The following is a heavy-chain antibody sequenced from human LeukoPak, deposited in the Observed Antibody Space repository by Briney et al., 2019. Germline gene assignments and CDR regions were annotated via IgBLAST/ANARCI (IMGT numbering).Heavy chain of an antibody. V-gene: IGHV4-34*01. J-gene: IGHJ4*02. CDR3: ARGRKRGAAAGPVFDY. Sequence: SGTLSLTCAVYGGSFSGYYWSWIRQPPGKGLEWIGEINHSGSTNYNPSLKSRVTISVDTSKNQFSLKLSSVTAADTAVYYCARGRKRGAAAGPVFDYWGQGTLVTVSS. D-gene: IGHD6-13*01. CDR1: GGSFSGYY. CDR2: INHSGST.